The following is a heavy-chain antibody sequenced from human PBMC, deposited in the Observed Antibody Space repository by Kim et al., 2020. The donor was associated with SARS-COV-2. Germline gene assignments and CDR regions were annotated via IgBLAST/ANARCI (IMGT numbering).Heavy chain of an antibody. D-gene: IGHD3-16*01. J-gene: IGHJ4*02. CDR1: GFTFSNDW. CDR2: IESDGSRT. CDR3: ARSLGDETDY. Sequence: GGSLRLSCAASGFTFSNDWMYWVRQSPGKGLVWVSRIESDGSRTNYADSVRGRFTISRDNAKKTLYLQMNSLRVEDTAVSYCARSLGDETDYWGQGTQVT. V-gene: IGHV3-74*01.